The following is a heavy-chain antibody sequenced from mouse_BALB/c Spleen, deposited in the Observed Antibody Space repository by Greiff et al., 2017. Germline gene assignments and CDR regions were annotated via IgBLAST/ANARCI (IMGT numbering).Heavy chain of an antibody. CDR3: KRREVRGFAY. CDR1: GYTFTDYA. Sequence: QVQLQQSDTELVKPGASVKISCKASGYTFTDYAIHWVKQRPEQGLEWIGYISPGNGDTKYNEKFKGKATLTADKSSSTAYMQLNSLTSEDSAVYFCKRREVRGFAYWGQGTLVTVSA. V-gene: IGHV1S53*03. CDR2: ISPGNGDT. J-gene: IGHJ3*01. D-gene: IGHD2-14*01.